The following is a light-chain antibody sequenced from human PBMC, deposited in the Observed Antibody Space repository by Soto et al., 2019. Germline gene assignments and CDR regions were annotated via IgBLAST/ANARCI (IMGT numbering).Light chain of an antibody. CDR3: QQRSNWPPT. CDR1: QSVSSY. CDR2: VAS. V-gene: IGKV3-11*01. Sequence: EIVLTQSPATLSLSPGERATLSCRASQSVSSYLAWYQQKPGQAPRLLIYVASNRATGIPARFSGSGSGTDFTLTIISLEPEDFAVYYCQQRSNWPPTFGQGTKVDIK. J-gene: IGKJ1*01.